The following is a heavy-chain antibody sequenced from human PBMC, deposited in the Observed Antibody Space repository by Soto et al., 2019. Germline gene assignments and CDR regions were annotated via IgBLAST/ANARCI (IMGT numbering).Heavy chain of an antibody. J-gene: IGHJ4*02. CDR2: INAGNGNT. CDR3: ARAVAVPADFDY. CDR1: GYTFTSYA. D-gene: IGHD6-19*01. V-gene: IGHV1-3*05. Sequence: QVQLVQSGAEEKKPGASVKVSCKASGYTFTSYAMHWVRQAPGQRLEWMGWINAGNGNTKYSQKFQGRVTITRDTSASTAFMELSSLRSEDTAVYYCARAVAVPADFDYWGQGTLVTVSS.